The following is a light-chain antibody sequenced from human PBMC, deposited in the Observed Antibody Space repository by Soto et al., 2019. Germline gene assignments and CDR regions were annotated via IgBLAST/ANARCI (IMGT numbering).Light chain of an antibody. CDR2: GAS. CDR3: QQYYSSPGT. J-gene: IGKJ1*01. V-gene: IGKV3-20*01. CDR1: QTVTSNY. Sequence: EIVLTQSPGTLSSSPGERATLSCRASQTVTSNYLAWYQQKPGQAPRLLFFGASIRATGLPDRFSGGGSGTDFTRTTSRLEPEDFAVDYCQQYYSSPGTFGQGTKVEVK.